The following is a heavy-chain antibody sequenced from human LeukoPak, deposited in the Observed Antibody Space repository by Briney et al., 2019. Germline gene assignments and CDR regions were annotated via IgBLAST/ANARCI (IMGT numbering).Heavy chain of an antibody. CDR3: AKCGHLKMATTYGDY. Sequence: PGGSLRLSCAASGFTFSSYAMSWVRQAPGKGLEWVSAISGSGGSTYYADSVKGRFTISRDNSKNTLYLQMNSLRAEDTAVYYCAKCGHLKMATTYGDYWGQGTLVTVFS. CDR2: ISGSGGST. V-gene: IGHV3-23*01. CDR1: GFTFSSYA. D-gene: IGHD5-24*01. J-gene: IGHJ4*02.